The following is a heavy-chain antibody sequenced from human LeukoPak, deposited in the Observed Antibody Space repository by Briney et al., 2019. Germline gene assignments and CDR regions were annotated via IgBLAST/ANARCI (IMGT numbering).Heavy chain of an antibody. CDR3: AKLIGSPDIVATAMDN. CDR2: ISYDGSNK. J-gene: IGHJ4*02. Sequence: PGGSLRLSCTASGFTFSNYATHWVRQSPGKGLEWVAVISYDGSNKYYADSVKGRFTISKDNSKNTLYLQMKSLRAEDTAVYYCAKLIGSPDIVATAMDNWGQGTLVTVSS. V-gene: IGHV3-30-3*02. CDR1: GFTFSNYA. D-gene: IGHD5-12*01.